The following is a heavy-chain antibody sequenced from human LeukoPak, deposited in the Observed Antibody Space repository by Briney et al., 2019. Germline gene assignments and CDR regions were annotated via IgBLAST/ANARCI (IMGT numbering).Heavy chain of an antibody. D-gene: IGHD1-26*01. CDR1: GFPFSSYT. V-gene: IGHV3-30*04. CDR2: ISYDGSNK. J-gene: IGHJ3*02. Sequence: PGRSLRLSCAASGFPFSSYTLHWVRQAPGKGLEWVTLISYDGSNKNYADSVKGRFTISRDNSKKTLYLHMNSLRAEDTALYYCARMILGATIDAFDMWGQGTMVTVSS. CDR3: ARMILGATIDAFDM.